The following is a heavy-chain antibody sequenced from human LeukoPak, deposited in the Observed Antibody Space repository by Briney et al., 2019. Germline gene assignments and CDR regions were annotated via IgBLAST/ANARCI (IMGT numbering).Heavy chain of an antibody. Sequence: GGSLRLSCAASGFSFSNYWMSWVRQAPGKGLEWVASISENGRAKPYVASVRGRFTISRDNTKNSLYLQMNSLRVEDMAVYYCARGGAAAARKRGIDYWGQGTLVTVSS. V-gene: IGHV3-7*01. CDR2: ISENGRAK. CDR1: GFSFSNYW. D-gene: IGHD6-13*01. CDR3: ARGGAAAARKRGIDY. J-gene: IGHJ4*02.